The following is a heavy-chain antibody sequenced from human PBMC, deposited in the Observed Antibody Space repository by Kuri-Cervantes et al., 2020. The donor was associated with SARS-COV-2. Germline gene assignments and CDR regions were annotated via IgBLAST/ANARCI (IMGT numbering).Heavy chain of an antibody. CDR2: IYYSGST. CDR1: GGSISSSSYY. Sequence: SETLSLTCTVSGGSISSSSYYWGWIRQPPGKGLEWIGSIYYSGSTYYNPSLKSRVTMSVDTSKNQFSLKLSSVTAADTAVYYCARWGTDPFDYWGQGTLVTVSS. V-gene: IGHV4-39*07. CDR3: ARWGTDPFDY. D-gene: IGHD1-1*01. J-gene: IGHJ4*02.